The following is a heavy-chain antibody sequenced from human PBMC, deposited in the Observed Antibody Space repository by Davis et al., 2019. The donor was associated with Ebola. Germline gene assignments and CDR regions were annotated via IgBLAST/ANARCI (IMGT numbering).Heavy chain of an antibody. CDR2: IYYSGST. V-gene: IGHV4-39*07. J-gene: IGHJ4*02. CDR1: GGSISSSSYY. CDR3: ARGPGHDYGDYVDQDPEYYFDY. Sequence: SETLSLTCTVSGGSISSSSYYWGWIRQPPGKGLEWIGNIYYSGSTYYNPSLKSRVIILVDTSKNQFSLKLSSVTAADTAVYYCARGPGHDYGDYVDQDPEYYFDYWGQGTLVTVSS. D-gene: IGHD4-17*01.